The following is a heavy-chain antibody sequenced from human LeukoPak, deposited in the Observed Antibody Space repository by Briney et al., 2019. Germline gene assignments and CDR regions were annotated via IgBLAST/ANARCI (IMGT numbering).Heavy chain of an antibody. CDR2: IYTGGST. J-gene: IGHJ4*02. CDR1: GFTVSSNH. CDR3: ARWGRESSGLYLYHFDY. Sequence: PGGSLRLSCAASGFTVSSNHMSWVRQAPGKGLQWVSVIYTGGSTYYADSVMVRFTISRDISKNTLYLQMNSLRAEDTAVYYCARWGRESSGLYLYHFDYWGQGTLVTVSS. D-gene: IGHD3-22*01. V-gene: IGHV3-53*01.